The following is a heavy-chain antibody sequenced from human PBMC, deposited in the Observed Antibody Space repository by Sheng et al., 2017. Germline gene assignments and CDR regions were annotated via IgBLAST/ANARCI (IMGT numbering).Heavy chain of an antibody. CDR1: GFSFSSHW. D-gene: IGHD4-17*01. J-gene: IGHJ6*03. Sequence: EVQLVESGGGLVQPGGSLRLSCAASGFSFSSHWMHWVRQVPGEGLAWVSRINRDGSEIDYADSVKGRFTVSRDNAKNTLFVQMNSLRDEDTGVYYCARARSYSDDVWAADRYYFYMDVWGKGTTVIVSS. CDR3: ARARSYSDDVWAADRYYFYMDV. V-gene: IGHV3-74*02. CDR2: INRDGSEI.